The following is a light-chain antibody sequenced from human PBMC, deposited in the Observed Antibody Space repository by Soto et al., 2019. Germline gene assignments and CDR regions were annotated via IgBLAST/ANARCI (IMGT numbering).Light chain of an antibody. Sequence: QLVLTQSSSASASLGSSVKLTCTLSSGHSSYIIAWHQQQPGKAPRYLMKLEGSGSYNKGSGVPDRFSGSSSGADRYLTISILQFEDEADYYCETWDSNIWVFGGGTKVTVL. CDR2: LEGSGSY. CDR1: SGHSSYI. J-gene: IGLJ3*02. V-gene: IGLV4-60*02. CDR3: ETWDSNIWV.